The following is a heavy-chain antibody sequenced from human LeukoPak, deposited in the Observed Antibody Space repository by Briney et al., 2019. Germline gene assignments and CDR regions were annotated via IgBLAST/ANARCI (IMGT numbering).Heavy chain of an antibody. CDR3: ARKIGDSGSYPD. CDR1: GYSFTTND. Sequence: ASVKVSCKASGYSFTTNDINWVRQATGQGLEWLGWINPNSGNAGYAQKFRGRVSMTRDTFISTVYLELSSLKFEDTAVYYCARKIGDSGSYPDWGQGTLVTVSS. V-gene: IGHV1-8*01. J-gene: IGHJ4*02. CDR2: INPNSGNA. D-gene: IGHD3-10*01.